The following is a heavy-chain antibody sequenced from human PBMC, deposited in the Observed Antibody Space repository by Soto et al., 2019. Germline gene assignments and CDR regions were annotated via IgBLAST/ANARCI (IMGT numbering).Heavy chain of an antibody. V-gene: IGHV2-26*01. J-gene: IGHJ5*02. CDR2: IFSNDEK. D-gene: IGHD3-22*01. CDR3: ARILGIAVVETTDYWFDP. Sequence: QVTLKESGPVLVKPTETLTLTCTVSGFSLSNARMGVSWIRQPPGKALEWLAHIFSNDEKSYSTSLKSRLTISKDTSKSQVVLTMTNMDPVDTATYYCARILGIAVVETTDYWFDPWGQGTLVTVSS. CDR1: GFSLSNARMG.